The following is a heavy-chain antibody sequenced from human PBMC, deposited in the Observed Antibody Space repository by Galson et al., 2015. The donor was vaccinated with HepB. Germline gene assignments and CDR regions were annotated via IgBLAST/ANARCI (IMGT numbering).Heavy chain of an antibody. CDR1: GYTFTSYG. CDR3: ARSGDIVVVVAATNYYYYMDV. D-gene: IGHD2-15*01. CDR2: ISAYNGNT. V-gene: IGHV1-18*01. J-gene: IGHJ6*03. Sequence: SVKVSCKASGYTFTSYGISWVRQAPGQGLEWMGWISAYNGNTNYAQKLQGRVTMTTDTSTSTAYMELRSLRSDDTAVYYCARSGDIVVVVAATNYYYYMDVWGKGTTVTVSS.